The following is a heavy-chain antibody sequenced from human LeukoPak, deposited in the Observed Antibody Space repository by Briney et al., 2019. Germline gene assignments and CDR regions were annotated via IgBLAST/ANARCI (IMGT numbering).Heavy chain of an antibody. Sequence: GGSLRLSCAASGFAFSTCSMDWVRQAPGKGLEWVSSITGSRSYISYADSVKGRFTISRDNANNSLFLQMDSLRAEDTAVYYCARARGAASVSIWGLSAFDVWGHGAVVTVSS. CDR1: GFAFSTCS. V-gene: IGHV3-21*01. D-gene: IGHD5/OR15-5a*01. CDR3: ARARGAASVSIWGLSAFDV. CDR2: ITGSRSYI. J-gene: IGHJ3*01.